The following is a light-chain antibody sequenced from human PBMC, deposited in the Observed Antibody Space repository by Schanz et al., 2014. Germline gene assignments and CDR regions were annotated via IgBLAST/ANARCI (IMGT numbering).Light chain of an antibody. V-gene: IGLV2-14*01. CDR1: SSDVGGYNY. CDR3: GSYTTSINYV. CDR2: DVS. Sequence: QSALTQPASVSGSPGQSITISCTGTSSDVGGYNYVSWYQQHPGKAPKVMIYDVSNRPSGVSNRFSGSKSGNTASLTISGLQAEDEADYYCGSYTTSINYVFGTGTKLPVL. J-gene: IGLJ1*01.